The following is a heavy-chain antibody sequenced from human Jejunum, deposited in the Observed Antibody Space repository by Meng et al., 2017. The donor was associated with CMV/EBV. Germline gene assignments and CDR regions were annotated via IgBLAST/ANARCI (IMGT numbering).Heavy chain of an antibody. CDR1: YTFTRYG. Sequence: YTFTRYGISWVRQAPGRGLQWMGWINGYNGNTNYPQKFQGRITMTTDTSASTAYMELRSLISDDTAVYYCARGGRSCNDANCYEFDYWGQGTLVTVSS. D-gene: IGHD2-2*01. CDR3: ARGGRSCNDANCYEFDY. CDR2: INGYNGNT. J-gene: IGHJ4*02. V-gene: IGHV1-18*01.